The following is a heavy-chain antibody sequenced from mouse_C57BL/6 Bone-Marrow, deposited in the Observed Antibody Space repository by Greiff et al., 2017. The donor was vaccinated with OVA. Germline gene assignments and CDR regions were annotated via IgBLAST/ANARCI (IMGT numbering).Heavy chain of an antibody. CDR3: ARDGAFGY. V-gene: IGHV5-4*01. CDR1: GFTFSSYA. Sequence: EVKVVESGGGLVKPGGSLKLSCAASGFTFSSYAMSWVRQTPEKRLEWVATISDGGSYTYYPDNVKGRFTISRDNAKNNLYLQMSHLKSEDTAMYYCARDGAFGYWGQGTTLTVSS. CDR2: ISDGGSYT. J-gene: IGHJ2*01.